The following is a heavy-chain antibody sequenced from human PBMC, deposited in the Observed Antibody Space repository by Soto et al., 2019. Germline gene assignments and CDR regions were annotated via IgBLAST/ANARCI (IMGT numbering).Heavy chain of an antibody. V-gene: IGHV4-34*01. CDR1: GGSLSDYF. CDR2: INHLGSI. J-gene: IGHJ6*03. CDR3: ARGGISHWAYFYYMDV. Sequence: SETLSLTCVVSGGSLSDYFWSWIRQPPGMALEWIGEINHLGSINYNPSLKSRVTMSVDTSKNQFSLTLNSVTAADTATYYCARGGISHWAYFYYMDVWDRGNPGHRLL. D-gene: IGHD2-21*01.